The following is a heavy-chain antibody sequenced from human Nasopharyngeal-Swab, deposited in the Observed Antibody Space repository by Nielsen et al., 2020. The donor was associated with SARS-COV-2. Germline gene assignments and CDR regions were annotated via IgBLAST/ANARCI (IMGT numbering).Heavy chain of an antibody. D-gene: IGHD5-18*01. CDR1: GFNFGDYA. J-gene: IGHJ4*02. Sequence: GESLKISCTGSGFNFGDYALSWVRQAPGKGLEWIAFIRTGANGGKTEYAASVAGRFTVSRDDSKTIAYLQMNSLRIEDTAVYYCTAQERYGYGFLYFDYWGRGTLVSVSS. CDR3: TAQERYGYGFLYFDY. CDR2: IRTGANGGKT. V-gene: IGHV3-49*04.